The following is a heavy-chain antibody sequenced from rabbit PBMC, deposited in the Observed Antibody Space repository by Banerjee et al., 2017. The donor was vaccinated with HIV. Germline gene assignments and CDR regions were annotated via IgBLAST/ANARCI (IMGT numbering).Heavy chain of an antibody. CDR1: GFDLSSSYW. D-gene: IGHD1-1*01. V-gene: IGHV1S40*01. CDR2: IYTSSSGRT. J-gene: IGHJ4*01. Sequence: QSLEESGGDLVQPEGSLTLTCTASGFDLSSSYWMCWVRQAPGKGLEWIACIYTSSSGRTYYANWAKGRFTISKTSSTTVTLQMTSLTAADTATYFCARDLASDSGLQFNWWGPGTLVTVS. CDR3: ARDLASDSGLQFNW.